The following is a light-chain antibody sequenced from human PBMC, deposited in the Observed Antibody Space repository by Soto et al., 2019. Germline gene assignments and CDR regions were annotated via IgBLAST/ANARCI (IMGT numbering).Light chain of an antibody. V-gene: IGKV1-9*01. CDR3: QQLNVYPPIT. J-gene: IGKJ5*01. CDR1: QDVRSY. CDR2: TAS. Sequence: DIQLTQSPSVLSASVGDRVTITCRASQDVRSYLAWYQQKPGKPPKLLISTASTLQSGAPSRFSGSGLRTEFTRTISSLQPEDFATYYWQQLNVYPPITFGQGTRLEIK.